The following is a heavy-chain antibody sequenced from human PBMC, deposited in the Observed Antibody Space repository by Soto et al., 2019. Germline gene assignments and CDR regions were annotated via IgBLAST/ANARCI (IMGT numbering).Heavy chain of an antibody. D-gene: IGHD4-17*01. CDR2: INPSGGSP. Sequence: ASVKVSGKASGYTFTNYYIHWVREAPGQGLEWMGIINPSGGSPSYARKSQGRVTRTRDTSTGTVYMELSSLRSEDTAVYYCARCYLSTVTTYGYFDYWGQGTLVTVSS. CDR3: ARCYLSTVTTYGYFDY. J-gene: IGHJ4*02. CDR1: GYTFTNYY. V-gene: IGHV1-46*03.